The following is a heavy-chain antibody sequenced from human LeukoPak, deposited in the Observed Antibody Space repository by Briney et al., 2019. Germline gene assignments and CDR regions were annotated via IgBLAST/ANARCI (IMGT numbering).Heavy chain of an antibody. CDR3: ATDMLPLCSGGSCFPL. V-gene: IGHV1-2*02. J-gene: IGHJ4*02. CDR1: GYTFTGYY. Sequence: ASVKVSCKASGYTFTGYYMHWVRQAPGQGLEWMGWINPNSGGTNYAQKFQGRVTMTRDTSISTAYMELSSLRPEDTAVYYCATDMLPLCSGGSCFPLWGQGTLVTVSS. D-gene: IGHD2-15*01. CDR2: INPNSGGT.